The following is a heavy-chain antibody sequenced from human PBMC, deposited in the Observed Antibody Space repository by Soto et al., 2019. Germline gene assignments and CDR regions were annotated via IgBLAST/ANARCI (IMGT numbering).Heavy chain of an antibody. CDR3: ERGAYYDYLSVHFDG. CDR2: IYTSGST. CDR1: GGSISHYY. D-gene: IGHD3-3*01. V-gene: IGHV4-4*07. Sequence: LSLTCNVSGGSISHYYWSWIRQSAEKGLEWIGRIYTSGSTTYNPSLNSRVTMSVDTSKNQISLRLTSVTAADTAVYYCERGAYYDYLSVHFDGWGQGTLVTVSS. J-gene: IGHJ4*02.